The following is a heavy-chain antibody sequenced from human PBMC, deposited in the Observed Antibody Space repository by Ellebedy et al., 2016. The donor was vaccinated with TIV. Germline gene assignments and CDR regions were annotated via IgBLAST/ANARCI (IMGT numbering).Heavy chain of an antibody. J-gene: IGHJ4*02. Sequence: ASVKVSCXASGYTFTGYYMHWVRLAPGQGLEWMGWLNPNTGATSYAQNFQDRVTMTGDTSISTAYMELRGLRSDDTAIYYCARDLTNYLQDDCWGQGTLVTVSS. CDR2: LNPNTGAT. V-gene: IGHV1-2*02. CDR3: ARDLTNYLQDDC. D-gene: IGHD2-8*01. CDR1: GYTFTGYY.